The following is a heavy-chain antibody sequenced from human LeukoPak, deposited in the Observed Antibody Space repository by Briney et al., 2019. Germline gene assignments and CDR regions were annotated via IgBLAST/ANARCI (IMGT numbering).Heavy chain of an antibody. CDR2: ISGNGGST. V-gene: IGHV3-9*01. CDR1: GFTFDDYA. CDR3: ARDNDLLRYFDWPLDY. Sequence: PGRSLRLSCAASGFTFDDYAMHWVRQAPGKGLEWVSSISGNGGSTYYADSVKGRFTISRDNAKNSLYLQMNSLRAEDTAVYYCARDNDLLRYFDWPLDYWGQGTLVTVSS. J-gene: IGHJ4*02. D-gene: IGHD3-9*01.